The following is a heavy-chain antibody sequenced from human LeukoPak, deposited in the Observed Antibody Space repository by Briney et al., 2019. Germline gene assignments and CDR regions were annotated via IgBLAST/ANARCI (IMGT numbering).Heavy chain of an antibody. D-gene: IGHD3-22*01. J-gene: IGHJ5*02. CDR1: GFTFSNAW. CDR2: TKSKTDGGTT. Sequence: PGGSLRLSCAASGFTFSNAWMSWVRQAPGKGLKWVGRTKSKTDGGTTDYAAPVRGRFTISRDDSKNTLYLQMNSLKIEDTAVYYCTTVGLDYYDSSGYPRGDWFDPWGQGTLVTVSS. CDR3: TTVGLDYYDSSGYPRGDWFDP. V-gene: IGHV3-15*05.